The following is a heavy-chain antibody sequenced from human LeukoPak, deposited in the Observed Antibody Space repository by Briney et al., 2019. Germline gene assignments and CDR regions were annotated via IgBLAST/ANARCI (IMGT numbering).Heavy chain of an antibody. CDR1: GYTFTGYY. J-gene: IGHJ6*02. D-gene: IGHD5-24*01. V-gene: IGHV1-18*04. Sequence: GASVKVSCKASGYTFTGYYMHWVRQAPGQGLEWMGWISAYNGNTNYAQKLQGRVTMTTDTSTSTAYMELRSLRSDDTAVYYCARDRVGDGYNPHYYGMDVWGQGTTVTVSS. CDR3: ARDRVGDGYNPHYYGMDV. CDR2: ISAYNGNT.